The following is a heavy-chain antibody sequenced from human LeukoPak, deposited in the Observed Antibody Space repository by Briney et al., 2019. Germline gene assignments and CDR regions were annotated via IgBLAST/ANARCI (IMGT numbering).Heavy chain of an antibody. CDR2: ISYDGSNK. CDR3: AKDFSIAAADYYFDY. CDR1: GFTFSSFG. J-gene: IGHJ4*02. D-gene: IGHD6-13*01. Sequence: GRSLRLSCAASGFTFSSFGMHWVRQAPGKGLEWVAVISYDGSNKYYADSVKGRFTISRDNSKNTLYLQMNSLRAEDTAVYYCAKDFSIAAADYYFDYWGQGTLVTVSS. V-gene: IGHV3-30*18.